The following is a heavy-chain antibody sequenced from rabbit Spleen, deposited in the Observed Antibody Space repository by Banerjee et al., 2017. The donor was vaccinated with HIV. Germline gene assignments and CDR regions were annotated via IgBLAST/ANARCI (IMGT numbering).Heavy chain of an antibody. CDR3: ARDKELAIWGYEFDL. Sequence: QEHLVESGGGLVKPGSSLTLTCKASGLDFSSSYWICWVRQAPGKGLEWIACIDVVKYGSTYYATWAKGRFTISESSSTTVTLQMTSLTAADTATYFCARDKELAIWGYEFDLWGQGTLVTVS. CDR2: IDVVKYGST. D-gene: IGHD3-1*01. CDR1: GLDFSSSYW. V-gene: IGHV1S45*01. J-gene: IGHJ3*01.